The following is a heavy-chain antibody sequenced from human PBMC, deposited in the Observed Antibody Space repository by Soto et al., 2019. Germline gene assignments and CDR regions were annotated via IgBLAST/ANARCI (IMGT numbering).Heavy chain of an antibody. J-gene: IGHJ4*02. D-gene: IGHD6-13*01. CDR3: ARVDRSSCRTVDY. CDR2: ISPKNGNT. V-gene: IGHV1-18*04. CDR1: GYTFSGYS. Sequence: ASVKVSCKASGYTFSGYSISWVRQAPGQGLEWVGWISPKNGNTNTAQKFQGRVTMTTHTSTRTAYMELTSLKFDDTAIYFCARVDRSSCRTVDYWCQGTQVT.